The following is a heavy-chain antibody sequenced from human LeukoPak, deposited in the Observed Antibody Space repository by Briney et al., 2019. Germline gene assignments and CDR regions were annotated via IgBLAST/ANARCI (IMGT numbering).Heavy chain of an antibody. J-gene: IGHJ6*03. CDR3: ARAGWLLPDYYYYYMDV. V-gene: IGHV1-46*01. D-gene: IGHD5-18*01. CDR2: INPSGGST. Sequence: ASVKVSCKASGYTFTSYYMHWVRHAPGQGLEWMGIINPSGGSTSYAQKFQGRVTMTRDMSTSTVYMELSSLRSEDTAVYYCARAGWLLPDYYYYYMDVWGKGTTVTISS. CDR1: GYTFTSYY.